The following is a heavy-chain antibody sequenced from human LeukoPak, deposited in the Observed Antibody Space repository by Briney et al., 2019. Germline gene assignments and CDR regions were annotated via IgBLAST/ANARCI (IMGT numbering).Heavy chain of an antibody. V-gene: IGHV3-30*04. CDR1: GFTFSKFA. Sequence: GSLRLSCAAAGFTFSKFAMHWVRQAPGKGLEWVAVVSYDGSYKYYADSVKGRFTISRDNSKNTLYLQMNSLRAEDTAVYYCARAPGYGAAYYFDYWGQGTLVTVSS. D-gene: IGHD1-1*01. CDR2: VSYDGSYK. J-gene: IGHJ4*02. CDR3: ARAPGYGAAYYFDY.